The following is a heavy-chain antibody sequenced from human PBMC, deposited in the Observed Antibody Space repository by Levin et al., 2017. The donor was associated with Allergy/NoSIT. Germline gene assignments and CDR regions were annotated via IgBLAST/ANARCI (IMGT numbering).Heavy chain of an antibody. CDR3: AGQGSSGWYGRRYFDY. D-gene: IGHD6-19*01. CDR1: GYTFTSYD. CDR2: MNPNSGNT. J-gene: IGHJ4*02. Sequence: AASVKVSCKASGYTFTSYDINWVRQATGQGLEWMGWMNPNSGNTGYAQKFQGRVTMTRNTSISTAYMELSSLRSEDTAVYYCAGQGSSGWYGRRYFDYWGQGTLVTVSS. V-gene: IGHV1-8*01.